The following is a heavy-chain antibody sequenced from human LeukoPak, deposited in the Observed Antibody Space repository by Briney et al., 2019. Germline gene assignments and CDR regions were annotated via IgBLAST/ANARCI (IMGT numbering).Heavy chain of an antibody. J-gene: IGHJ4*02. D-gene: IGHD3-22*01. CDR2: ISSSSFYK. V-gene: IGHV3-21*01. CDR1: GFTFSSYA. CDR3: ARDLSIATPSHYYDSSGFDY. Sequence: GGSLRLSCAASGFTFSSYAMSWVRQAPGKGLEWVSSISSSSFYKNYADSVKGRFTISRNNANNSLSLQISGLRAEDTGVYYCARDLSIATPSHYYDSSGFDYWGQGTLVTVSS.